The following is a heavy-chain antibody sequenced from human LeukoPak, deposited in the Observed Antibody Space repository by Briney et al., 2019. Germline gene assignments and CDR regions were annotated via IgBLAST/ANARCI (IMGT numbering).Heavy chain of an antibody. D-gene: IGHD4-11*01. CDR1: GFTFSSYG. CDR2: IRYDGSNK. CDR3: AKEGYSNYVLDN. V-gene: IGHV3-30*02. Sequence: PGGSLRLSXAVSGFTFSSYGMHWVRQAPGKGLEWVAFIRYDGSNKYYADSVKGRFTISRDNSKNTLSLQMNSLRPEDTAVYYCAKEGYSNYVLDNWGQGTLVTVSS. J-gene: IGHJ4*02.